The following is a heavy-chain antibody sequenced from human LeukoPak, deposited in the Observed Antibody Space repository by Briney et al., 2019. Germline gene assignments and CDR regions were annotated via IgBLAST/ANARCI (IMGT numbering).Heavy chain of an antibody. CDR1: GFTFTSYA. D-gene: IGHD1-14*01. CDR3: AKDKTTFGY. J-gene: IGHJ4*02. V-gene: IGHV3-23*01. CDR2: IGGTGVRT. Sequence: PGGSLRLSCVSSGFTFTSYAMSWVRQAPGTGLGWVSTIGGTGVRTYSADSVKGRFTISRDNSKNTLYLQINTLRAEDTAVYYCAKDKTTFGYWGQGTLVTVSS.